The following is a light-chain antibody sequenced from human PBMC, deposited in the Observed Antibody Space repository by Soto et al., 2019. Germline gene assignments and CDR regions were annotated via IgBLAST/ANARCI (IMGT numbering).Light chain of an antibody. CDR2: GVS. CDR1: SSDVGDYNY. CDR3: SSYTSTNTLV. V-gene: IGLV2-14*01. J-gene: IGLJ2*01. Sequence: QSALTQPASVSGSPGQSITISCTGTSSDVGDYNYVSWYQQHPGKAPKLIIYGVSNRPSGISNRFSGSKSGNTASLTISGLQAEDEAEYYCSSYTSTNTLVVGGGTQLTVL.